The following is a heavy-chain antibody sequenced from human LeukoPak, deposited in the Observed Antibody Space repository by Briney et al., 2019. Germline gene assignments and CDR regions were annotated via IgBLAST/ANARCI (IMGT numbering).Heavy chain of an antibody. J-gene: IGHJ3*01. V-gene: IGHV4-59*11. CDR2: IYYSGRT. Sequence: PSETLSLTCTVSGGSITSHYWSWLRQPPGKGLEYIGHIYYSGRTYYKPSLQSRVTISVDTSKNHFSLRLTSVTAADTAVYYCARLLDNDSSGYPDTFDVWGQGTMVTVSS. CDR3: ARLLDNDSSGYPDTFDV. CDR1: GGSITSHY. D-gene: IGHD3-22*01.